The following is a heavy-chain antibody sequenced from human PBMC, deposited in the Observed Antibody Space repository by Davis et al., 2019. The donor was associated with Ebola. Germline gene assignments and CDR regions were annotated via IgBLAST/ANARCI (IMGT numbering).Heavy chain of an antibody. CDR3: ARDRTPTQWLVLDYYYYGMDV. CDR1: GFTFSSYA. CDR2: ISYDGSNK. V-gene: IGHV3-30*04. D-gene: IGHD6-19*01. Sequence: GGSLRLSCAASGFTFSSYAMHWVRQAPGKGLEWVAVISYDGSNKYYADSVKGRFTISRDNSKNTLYLQMNSLRAEDTAVYYCARDRTPTQWLVLDYYYYGMDVWGKGTTVTVSS. J-gene: IGHJ6*04.